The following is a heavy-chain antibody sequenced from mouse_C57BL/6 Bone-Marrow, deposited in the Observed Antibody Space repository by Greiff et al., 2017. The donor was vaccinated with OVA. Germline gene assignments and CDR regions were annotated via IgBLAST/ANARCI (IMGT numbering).Heavy chain of an antibody. CDR1: GFTFTDYY. V-gene: IGHV7-3*01. Sequence: EVKLVDSGGGLVQPGGSLSLSCAASGFTFTDYYMSWVRQPPGKALEWLGFIRNKANGYTTEYSASVKGRFTISRDNSQSILYLQMDALRAEYSATYYGASLDPSMDYWGQGTSVTVSS. J-gene: IGHJ4*01. CDR3: ASLDPSMDY. CDR2: IRNKANGYTT.